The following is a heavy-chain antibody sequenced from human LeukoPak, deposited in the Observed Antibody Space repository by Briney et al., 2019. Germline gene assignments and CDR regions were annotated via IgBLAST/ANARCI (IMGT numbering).Heavy chain of an antibody. V-gene: IGHV4-38-2*01. D-gene: IGHD2-15*01. CDR2: IYHSGST. CDR1: GYSISGGYY. CDR3: ARQYCSGGSCYGHNWFDP. Sequence: SETLSLTCAVSGYSISGGYYWGWIRQPPGKGLEWIGSIYHSGSTYYNPSLKSRVTISVDTSKNQFSLRLSSVTAADTAVYYCARQYCSGGSCYGHNWFDPWGQGTLVTVSS. J-gene: IGHJ5*02.